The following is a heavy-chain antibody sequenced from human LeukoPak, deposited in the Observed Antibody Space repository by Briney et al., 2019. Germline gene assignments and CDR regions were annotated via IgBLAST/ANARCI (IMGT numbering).Heavy chain of an antibody. CDR3: ARDSGSSGWDPTSLLDY. CDR1: GGTCSSYA. V-gene: IGHV1-2*02. D-gene: IGHD6-19*01. J-gene: IGHJ4*02. CDR2: INPNSGGA. Sequence: VASVTVSLKAAGGTCSSYAINWVRQAPGEGLEWMGWINPNSGGANSAQKYLGRVSMTRDTSISTVYMDLTSLRSDDTAVYYCARDSGSSGWDPTSLLDYWGRGTLVTVSS.